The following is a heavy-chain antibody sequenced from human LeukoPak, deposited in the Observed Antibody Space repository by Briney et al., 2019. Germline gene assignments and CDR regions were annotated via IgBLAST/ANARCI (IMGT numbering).Heavy chain of an antibody. CDR2: IYTSGST. D-gene: IGHD4-11*01. CDR3: ARGDYPYYYGMDV. Sequence: TLSLTCTVFGGSISSGSYYWSWIRQPAGKGLEWIGRIYTSGSTNYNPSLKSRVTISVDTSKNQFSLKLSSVTAADTAVYYCARGDYPYYYGMDVWGQGTTVTVSS. CDR1: GGSISSGSYY. J-gene: IGHJ6*02. V-gene: IGHV4-61*02.